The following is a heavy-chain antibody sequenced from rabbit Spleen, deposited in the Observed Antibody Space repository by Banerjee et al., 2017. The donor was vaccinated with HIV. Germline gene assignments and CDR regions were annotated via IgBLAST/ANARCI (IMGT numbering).Heavy chain of an antibody. CDR1: GFDFSSYG. J-gene: IGHJ4*01. D-gene: IGHD1-1*01. Sequence: QEQLVESGGGLVQPGGSLKLSCKASGFDFSSYGVSWVRQAPGKGLEWIGYIDLVFGSTYYASWVNGRFTISSHNAQNTLYVKLNSLTVADTATYFCVRGASSSGYYNLWGPGTLVTVS. CDR2: IDLVFGST. V-gene: IGHV1S47*01. CDR3: VRGASSSGYYNL.